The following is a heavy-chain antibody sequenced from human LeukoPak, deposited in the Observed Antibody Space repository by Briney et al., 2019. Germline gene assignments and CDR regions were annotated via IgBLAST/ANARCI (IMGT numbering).Heavy chain of an antibody. J-gene: IGHJ6*03. Sequence: ASVKVSCKASGYSFTGYYIHWVRQAPGQGLEWMGWINPNSGGTNYVQKFQGRITTTRDTSISTAYMELRSLRSADTAVYYCARGNDGWPHYYYYFMDVWGKGTTVTVSS. CDR3: ARGNDGWPHYYYYFMDV. V-gene: IGHV1-2*02. CDR2: INPNSGGT. CDR1: GYSFTGYY. D-gene: IGHD1-1*01.